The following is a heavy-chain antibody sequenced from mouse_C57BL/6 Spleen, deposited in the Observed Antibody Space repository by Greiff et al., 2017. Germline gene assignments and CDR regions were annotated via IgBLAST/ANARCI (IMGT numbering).Heavy chain of an antibody. J-gene: IGHJ3*01. Sequence: QVQLQQSGPGLVQPSQRLSITCTVSGFSLPSSGVHWVSQSPGKGLEWLGVIGSGGSTDYNAAFISRLSISKDNSKSQDFFKMNSLPADDTAIYSCARAGTYYSNYEAWFAYWGQGTLVTVSA. CDR1: GFSLPSSG. D-gene: IGHD2-5*01. V-gene: IGHV2-2*01. CDR3: ARAGTYYSNYEAWFAY. CDR2: IGSGGST.